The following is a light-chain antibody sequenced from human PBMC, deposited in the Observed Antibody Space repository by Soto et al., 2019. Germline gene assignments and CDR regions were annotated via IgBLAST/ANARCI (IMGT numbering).Light chain of an antibody. V-gene: IGKV3-11*01. J-gene: IGKJ4*01. CDR1: QSVSIY. CDR2: DAS. Sequence: EIVLTQSPATLSLSPGERATLSCRASQSVSIYLAWYQQKPGQALRLLIYDASKRATGVPARFSGSGSGTDFTLTISSLESEDFAVYYCPQRHKGLTFGGGTKVEIK. CDR3: PQRHKGLT.